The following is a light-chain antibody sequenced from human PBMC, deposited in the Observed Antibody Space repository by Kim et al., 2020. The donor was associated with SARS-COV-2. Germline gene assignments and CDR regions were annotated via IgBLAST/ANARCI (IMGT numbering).Light chain of an antibody. V-gene: IGKV3-15*01. CDR1: QSVTSE. CDR2: GIS. CDR3: QQYNSWPLT. Sequence: EVVMIQSPATLSVSPGERATLSCRASQSVTSELAWYQQKRGQAPRLLIYGISTRATGIPARFSGSGSGTEFTLTISSLQSEDFAVYYCQQYNSWPLTFGGGTKVDIK. J-gene: IGKJ4*01.